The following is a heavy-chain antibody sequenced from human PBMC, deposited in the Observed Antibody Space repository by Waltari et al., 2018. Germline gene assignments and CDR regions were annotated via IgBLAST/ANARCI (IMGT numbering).Heavy chain of an antibody. CDR3: ARVSPRYCSGGSCYGFGRDPFDP. D-gene: IGHD2-15*01. Sequence: QVQLQESGPGLVKPSETLSLTCTVSGGSISSYYWSWIRQPPGKGLEWIGYIYYSGGTNYNPSLTSRVTISVDTSKNQFSLKLSSVTAADTAVYYCARVSPRYCSGGSCYGFGRDPFDPWGQGTLVTVSS. V-gene: IGHV4-59*01. J-gene: IGHJ5*02. CDR2: IYYSGGT. CDR1: GGSISSYY.